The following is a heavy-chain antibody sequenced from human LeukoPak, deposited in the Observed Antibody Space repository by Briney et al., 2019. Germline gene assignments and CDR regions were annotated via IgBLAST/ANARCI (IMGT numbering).Heavy chain of an antibody. J-gene: IGHJ4*02. CDR1: GFTFSSYS. Sequence: GGSLRLSCAASGFTFSSYSMNWVRQAPGKGLEWVANIMQDGSEKYYVDSVKGRFTISRDNAKNSLYLQMNSLRAEDTAVYYCAKSVEHSNYRKFHDWGQGTLVTVSS. V-gene: IGHV3-7*01. CDR3: AKSVEHSNYRKFHD. CDR2: IMQDGSEK. D-gene: IGHD4-11*01.